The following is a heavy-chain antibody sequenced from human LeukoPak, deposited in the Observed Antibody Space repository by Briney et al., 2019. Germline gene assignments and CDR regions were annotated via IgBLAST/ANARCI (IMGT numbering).Heavy chain of an antibody. CDR3: AKDYGYYYDSSGLYYFDY. CDR1: GFTFSNYA. D-gene: IGHD3-22*01. J-gene: IGHJ4*02. Sequence: GGSLRLSCAASGFTFSNYAMSWVRQAPGKGLEWVSAISGSGGSTYYADSVKGRFTISRDNSKNTLYLQMNSLRAEDTAIYYCAKDYGYYYDSSGLYYFDYWGQGTLVTVSS. V-gene: IGHV3-23*01. CDR2: ISGSGGST.